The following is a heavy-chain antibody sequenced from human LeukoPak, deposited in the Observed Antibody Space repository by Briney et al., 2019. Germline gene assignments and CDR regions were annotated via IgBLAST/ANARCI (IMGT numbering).Heavy chain of an antibody. J-gene: IGHJ4*02. CDR1: GFSFSNYA. V-gene: IGHV3-23*01. D-gene: IGHD1-1*01. CDR3: AKANWVSNADAVW. CDR2: IRGGSET. Sequence: GGSLRLSCAASGFSFSNYAMSWVRQAPARGPEWVSSIRGGSETFYADSVKGRFTLSRDDSRNTVYLQLNNLRVEDTAIYYCAKANWVSNADAVWWGQGTQVTVSS.